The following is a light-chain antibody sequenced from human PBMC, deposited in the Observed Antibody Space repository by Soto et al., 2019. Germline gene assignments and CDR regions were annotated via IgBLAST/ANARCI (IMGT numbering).Light chain of an antibody. CDR2: DVT. CDR3: SSYTGSSTVV. Sequence: QSVLTQPASVSGSPGQSITISCTGTSSVVGGYNYVSWYQQHPGKAPKLMIFDVTNRPSGVSNRFSGSKSGNTASLTISGLQAEDEADYYCSSYTGSSTVVFGGGTKVTVL. CDR1: SSVVGGYNY. V-gene: IGLV2-14*01. J-gene: IGLJ2*01.